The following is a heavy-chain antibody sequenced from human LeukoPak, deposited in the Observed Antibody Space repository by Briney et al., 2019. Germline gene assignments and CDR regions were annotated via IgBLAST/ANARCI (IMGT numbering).Heavy chain of an antibody. J-gene: IGHJ5*02. CDR1: GGTFSSYA. V-gene: IGHV1-69*10. CDR3: AGDYVWGSYHLNWFDP. D-gene: IGHD3-16*02. CDR2: IIPILGIA. Sequence: SVKVSCKASGGTFSSYAISWVRQAPGQGLEWMGWIIPILGIANYAQKFQGRVTITADKSTSTAYMELSSLRSEDTAVYYCAGDYVWGSYHLNWFDPWGQGTLVTVSS.